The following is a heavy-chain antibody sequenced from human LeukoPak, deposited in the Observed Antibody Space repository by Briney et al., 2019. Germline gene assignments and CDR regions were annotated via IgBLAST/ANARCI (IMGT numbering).Heavy chain of an antibody. CDR1: GYTFTSYG. CDR2: ISAYNGNT. V-gene: IGHV1-18*04. J-gene: IGHJ6*04. CDR3: ASSVILTGYYTDYYYGMDV. D-gene: IGHD3-9*01. Sequence: GASVKVSCKASGYTFTSYGISWVRQAPGQGLEWMGWISAYNGNTNYAQKLQGRVTMTTVTSTSTAYMELRSLRSDDTAVYYCASSVILTGYYTDYYYGMDVWGKGTTVTVSS.